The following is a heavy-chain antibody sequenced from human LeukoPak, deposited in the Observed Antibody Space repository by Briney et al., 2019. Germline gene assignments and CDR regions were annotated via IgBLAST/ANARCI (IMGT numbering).Heavy chain of an antibody. CDR1: GFTFSSYA. D-gene: IGHD5-12*01. V-gene: IGHV3-23*01. CDR2: ISGSGGST. J-gene: IGHJ6*03. Sequence: GGSLRLSCAASGFTFSSYAMSWVRQAPGKGLEWVSSISGSGGSTYCADSVKGRFTISRDNSKNTLYLQMKSLRAEDTAVYYCAKGGGYEAQYYYYYLDVWGKGTTVTISS. CDR3: AKGGGYEAQYYYYYLDV.